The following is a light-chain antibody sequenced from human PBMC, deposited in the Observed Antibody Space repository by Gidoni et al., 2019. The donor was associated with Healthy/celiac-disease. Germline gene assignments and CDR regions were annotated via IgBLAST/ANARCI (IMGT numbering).Light chain of an antibody. CDR3: QQYNNWPVT. CDR2: GAS. CDR1: QSVSSN. J-gene: IGKJ4*01. Sequence: EIVMTQSPATLSVSPGERATLSCRASQSVSSNLAWYQQKPGQAPRLLIYGASTRATGIPARFSGRGSGTEFTLTISSLQSEDFAVYYCQQYNNWPVTFXGXTKVEIK. V-gene: IGKV3-15*01.